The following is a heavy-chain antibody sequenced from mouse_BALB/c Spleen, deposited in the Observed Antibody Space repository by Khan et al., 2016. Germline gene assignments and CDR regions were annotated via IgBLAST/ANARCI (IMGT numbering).Heavy chain of an antibody. V-gene: IGHV9-2-1*01. CDR2: INTETGEP. CDR3: AREQEDYFDY. Sequence: QIQLVQSGPELKKPGETVKISCKASGYTFTDYSMHWVKQAPGKGLKWMGWINTETGEPTYADDFKGRFAFSLETSASTAYLQINNLKNEDTATYFCAREQEDYFDYWGQDTTLTVSS. CDR1: GYTFTDYS. J-gene: IGHJ2*01.